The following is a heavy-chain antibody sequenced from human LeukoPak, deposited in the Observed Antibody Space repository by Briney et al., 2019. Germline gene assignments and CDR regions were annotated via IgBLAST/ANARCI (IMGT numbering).Heavy chain of an antibody. J-gene: IGHJ6*02. Sequence: SETLSLTCTVSGGSIRSGDYSWNWIRQHPGKGLEWIGYIYYSGGTYYNPSLTSRVTMSVDTSKNQFSLKLSSVTAADTAIYYCARDHTETSSLNFRNYYYYGMDIWGQGTTVIVSS. CDR2: IYYSGGT. CDR1: GGSIRSGDYS. CDR3: ARDHTETSSLNFRNYYYYGMDI. V-gene: IGHV4-31*03. D-gene: IGHD4-11*01.